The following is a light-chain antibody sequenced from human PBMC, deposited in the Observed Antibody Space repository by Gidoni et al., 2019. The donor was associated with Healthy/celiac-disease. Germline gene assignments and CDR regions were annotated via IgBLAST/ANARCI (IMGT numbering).Light chain of an antibody. CDR3: QSYDSSLSGYVA. CDR2: GNS. Sequence: QSVLTQPPSVSGAPGQRVTISCTGSSSKIGAGYDVHWYQQLPGTAPKLLIYGNSNRPSGVPDRFSGSKSGTSASLAITGLQAEDEADYYCQSYDSSLSGYVAFGGGTKLTVL. V-gene: IGLV1-40*01. J-gene: IGLJ2*01. CDR1: SSKIGAGYD.